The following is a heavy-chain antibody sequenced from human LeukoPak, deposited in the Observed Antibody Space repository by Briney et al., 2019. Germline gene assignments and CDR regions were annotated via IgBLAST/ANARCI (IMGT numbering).Heavy chain of an antibody. CDR1: GFTFSSYS. V-gene: IGHV3-21*01. CDR3: ARARGYSNYFSFDY. Sequence: GGSLRLSCAASGFTFSSYSMNWVRQAPGKGLEWVSSISSSSSYIYYADSVKGRFTISRDNAKNSLYPQMNSLRAEDTAVYYCARARGYSNYFSFDYWGQGTLVPVSS. D-gene: IGHD4-11*01. CDR2: ISSSSSYI. J-gene: IGHJ4*02.